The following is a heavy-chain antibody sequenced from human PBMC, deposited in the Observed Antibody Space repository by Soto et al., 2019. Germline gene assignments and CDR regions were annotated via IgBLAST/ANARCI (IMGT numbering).Heavy chain of an antibody. CDR3: AKVGGDAFDI. V-gene: IGHV3-9*01. Sequence: GGSLRLSCAASGFTFDDYAMHWVRQAPGKGLEWVSGISWNSGSIGYADSVKGRFTISRDNAKNSLYLQMNSLRAEDTALYYCAKVGGDAFDIWGQGTMVTVSS. J-gene: IGHJ3*02. CDR2: ISWNSGSI. CDR1: GFTFDDYA. D-gene: IGHD3-16*01.